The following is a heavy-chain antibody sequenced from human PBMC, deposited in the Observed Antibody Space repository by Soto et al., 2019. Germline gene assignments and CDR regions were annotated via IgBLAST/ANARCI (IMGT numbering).Heavy chain of an antibody. CDR2: INPSGGST. D-gene: IGHD6-19*01. CDR1: GYTFTSYY. Sequence: ASVKVSCKASGYTFTSYYMHWVRQAPGQGLEWMGIINPSGGSTSYAQKFQGRVTMTRDTSTSTVYMELSSLRSEDTAVYYCARDQVIAVAGTALGYCGQGTLVTVSS. V-gene: IGHV1-46*01. J-gene: IGHJ4*02. CDR3: ARDQVIAVAGTALGY.